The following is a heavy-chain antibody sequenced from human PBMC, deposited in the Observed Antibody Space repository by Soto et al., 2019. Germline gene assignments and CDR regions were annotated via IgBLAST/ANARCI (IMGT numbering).Heavy chain of an antibody. V-gene: IGHV1-18*01. CDR3: ARGRDCISTSCYEGYYYYYGFDV. CDR2: ISVYNGHT. Sequence: QVQLVQSGAEVKKPGASVKVSCKASGYTFTRYGITWVRQAPGQGLEWMGWISVYNGHTNYAQKFRGRVTMTTDTSTSTAYMELGSLRSDDTAVYYCARGRDCISTSCYEGYYYYYGFDVWGQGTTVTVSS. CDR1: GYTFTRYG. D-gene: IGHD2-2*01. J-gene: IGHJ6*02.